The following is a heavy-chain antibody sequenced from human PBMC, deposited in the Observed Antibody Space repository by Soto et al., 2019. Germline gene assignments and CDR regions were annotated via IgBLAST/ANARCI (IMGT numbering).Heavy chain of an antibody. CDR3: ATGSSGWTADY. J-gene: IGHJ4*02. CDR1: VYTLTELS. CDR2: FDAEDGET. Sequence: ASVKFSCKGSVYTLTELSIHWVRQAPGKGLEWMGGFDAEDGETIYAQKFQGRVTMTEDTSTDTAYMELSSLRSEDTAVYYCATGSSGWTADYWGQGTLVTVSS. V-gene: IGHV1-24*01. D-gene: IGHD6-19*01.